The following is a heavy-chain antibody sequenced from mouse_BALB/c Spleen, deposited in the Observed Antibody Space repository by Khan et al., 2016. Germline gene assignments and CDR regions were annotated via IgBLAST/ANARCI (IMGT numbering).Heavy chain of an antibody. D-gene: IGHD1-1*01. CDR1: GYTFTNYG. Sequence: QIQLVQSGPELKKPGKTVKISCKASGYTFTNYGMNWVKQAPGKGLKWMGWINTYSGESTYADDFKGRFAFSLETSANTAYLQINNLKNEDTATGFCARYRYYYGSSRYFDVWGAGTTVTVSS. V-gene: IGHV9-3-1*01. J-gene: IGHJ1*01. CDR2: INTYSGES. CDR3: ARYRYYYGSSRYFDV.